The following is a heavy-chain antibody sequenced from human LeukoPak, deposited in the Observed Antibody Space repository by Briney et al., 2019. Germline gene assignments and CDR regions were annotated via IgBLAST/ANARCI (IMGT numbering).Heavy chain of an antibody. J-gene: IGHJ6*03. V-gene: IGHV1-2*02. CDR1: GYTFTGYY. CDR3: ARDLGYYDFWSGYYLYYYYYYMDV. Sequence: ASVKVSCKASGYTFTGYYMHWVRQAPGQGLEWMGWINPNSGGTNYAQKFQGRITMTRDTSISTAYMELSRLRSDDTAVYYCARDLGYYDFWSGYYLYYYYYYMDVWGKGTTVTVSS. CDR2: INPNSGGT. D-gene: IGHD3-3*01.